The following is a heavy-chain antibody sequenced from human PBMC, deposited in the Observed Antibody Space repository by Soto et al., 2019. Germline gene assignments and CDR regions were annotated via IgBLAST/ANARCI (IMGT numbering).Heavy chain of an antibody. CDR3: IQSRCGGDCLQSYASYYYYGMDV. CDR2: IYWDDDK. CDR1: SFSLSTGGVG. D-gene: IGHD2-21*02. J-gene: IGHJ6*02. Sequence: QITLKESGPTLVKPTQTLTLTCTFSSFSLSTGGVGVGWIRQPPGKALEWLALIYWDDDKRYSPSLRSRLTITKATTKNQVVLTVTNMDPLDTATYYCIQSRCGGDCLQSYASYYYYGMDVWGQGTTVTVSS. V-gene: IGHV2-5*02.